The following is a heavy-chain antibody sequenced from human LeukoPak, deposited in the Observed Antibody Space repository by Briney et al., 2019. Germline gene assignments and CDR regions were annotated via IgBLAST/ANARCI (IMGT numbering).Heavy chain of an antibody. V-gene: IGHV3-23*01. D-gene: IGHD3-16*02. CDR1: GFTFTSYA. CDR2: ISGTGGST. J-gene: IGHJ5*02. Sequence: GGSLRLSCAVSGFTFTSYAMSCVRHAPARGLVWVSAISGTGGSTYYADSVKGRFTISRDNSKNTLYLQMNSLRAEDTAVYYCAKRLIIVKTGDWFDPWGQGTLVTVSS. CDR3: AKRLIIVKTGDWFDP.